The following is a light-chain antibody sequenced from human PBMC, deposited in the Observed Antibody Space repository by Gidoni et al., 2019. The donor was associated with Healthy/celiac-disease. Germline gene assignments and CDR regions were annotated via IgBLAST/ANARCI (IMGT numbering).Light chain of an antibody. V-gene: IGLV1-40*01. CDR3: QSYDSSLSGFWV. CDR2: GNS. J-gene: IGLJ3*02. Sequence: QSVLTQPPSVSGAPGQGVTISCTGSSSTIGAGYDVHWYQQLPGTAPKLLIYGNSNRPSGVPDRFSGSKSGTSASLAITGLQAEDEADYYCQSYDSSLSGFWVFGGGTKLTVL. CDR1: SSTIGAGYD.